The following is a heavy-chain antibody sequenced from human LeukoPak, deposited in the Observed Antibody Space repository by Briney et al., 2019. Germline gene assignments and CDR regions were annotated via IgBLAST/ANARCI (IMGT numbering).Heavy chain of an antibody. J-gene: IGHJ4*02. CDR2: IRDDGSHE. CDR3: AKEDAPLGGRPVY. D-gene: IGHD3-16*01. V-gene: IGHV3-30*02. Sequence: PARSLRLSCAASGFTFSSDAMHWVRQAPGKGLEWVAFIRDDGSHEYYGDSVKGRFTISRDNSKNTLYLQMNSLRVEDTAVYYCAKEDAPLGGRPVYWGQGTLVTVSS. CDR1: GFTFSSDA.